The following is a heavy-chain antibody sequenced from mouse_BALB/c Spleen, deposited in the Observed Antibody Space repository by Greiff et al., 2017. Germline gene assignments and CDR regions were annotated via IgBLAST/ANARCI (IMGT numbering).Heavy chain of an antibody. Sequence: QVQLQQSGPGLVAPSQSLSITCTVSGFSLTSYDISWIRQPPGKGLEWLGVIWTGGGTKYNSAFMSRLSISKDNSKSQVFLKMNSLQTDDTAIYYCVREDLPYGSGGYYFDYWGQGTTLTVSS. J-gene: IGHJ2*01. CDR1: GFSLTSYD. D-gene: IGHD2-1*01. V-gene: IGHV2-9-2*01. CDR2: IWTGGGT. CDR3: VREDLPYGSGGYYFDY.